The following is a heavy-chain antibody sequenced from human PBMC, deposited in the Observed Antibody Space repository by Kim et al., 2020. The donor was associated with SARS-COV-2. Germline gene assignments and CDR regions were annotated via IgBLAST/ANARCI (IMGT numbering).Heavy chain of an antibody. Sequence: GGSLRLSCAASGFTFSSYAMHWVRQAPGKGLEWVAVISYDGSNKYYADSVKGRFTISRDNSKNTLYLQMNSLRAEDTAVYYCARASTMVRGVMKVLGVLMDYWGQGTLVTVPS. D-gene: IGHD3-10*01. CDR3: ARASTMVRGVMKVLGVLMDY. J-gene: IGHJ4*02. CDR1: GFTFSSYA. CDR2: ISYDGSNK. V-gene: IGHV3-30*04.